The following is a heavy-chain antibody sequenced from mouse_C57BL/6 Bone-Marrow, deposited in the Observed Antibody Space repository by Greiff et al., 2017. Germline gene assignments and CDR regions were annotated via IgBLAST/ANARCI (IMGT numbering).Heavy chain of an antibody. V-gene: IGHV1-59*01. CDR3: ARGGGTALDY. CDR2: IDPSDSYT. Sequence: QVQLKQPGAELVRPGTSVKLSCKASGYTFTSYWMHWVKQRPGQGLEWIGVIDPSDSYTNYNQKFKGKATLTVDTSSSTAYMQLSSLTSEDSAVYYCARGGGTALDYWGQGTTLTVSS. CDR1: GYTFTSYW. J-gene: IGHJ2*01. D-gene: IGHD4-1*01.